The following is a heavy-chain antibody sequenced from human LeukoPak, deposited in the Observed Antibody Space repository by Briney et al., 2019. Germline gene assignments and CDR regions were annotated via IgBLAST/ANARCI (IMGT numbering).Heavy chain of an antibody. J-gene: IGHJ3*02. CDR3: ARRQFNWGSAFDI. CDR1: GFTFSTYW. V-gene: IGHV3-7*01. CDR2: IKQDGSEK. Sequence: GGSLRLSCAASGFTFSTYWMSWVRQAPGKGLEWVANIKQDGSEKYYVDSVKGRFTISRDNAKNSLSLQMNSLRTEDTAVYHCARRQFNWGSAFDIWGQGTMVTVSS. D-gene: IGHD7-27*01.